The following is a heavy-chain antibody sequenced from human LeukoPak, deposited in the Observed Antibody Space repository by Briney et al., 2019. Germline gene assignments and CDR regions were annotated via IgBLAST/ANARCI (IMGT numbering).Heavy chain of an antibody. CDR3: VREGGDYRDAFDV. J-gene: IGHJ3*01. V-gene: IGHV3-48*03. CDR1: GFTFSSSE. Sequence: GGSLRLSCAASGFTFSSSEMNWVRQAPGKGLEWVSYISSIGSAIHYADSVKGRFTISRDNARNSLYLQMNSLTADDTAVYYCVREGGDYRDAFDVWGQGTVVTVST. D-gene: IGHD2-21*02. CDR2: ISSIGSAI.